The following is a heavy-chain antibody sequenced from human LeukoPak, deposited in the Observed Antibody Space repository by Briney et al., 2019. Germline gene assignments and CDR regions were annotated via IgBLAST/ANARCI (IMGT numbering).Heavy chain of an antibody. Sequence: PSETLSLTCTVSGGSISSYYWSWIRQPAGKGLEWIGRIHTSGSTNYNPSLKSRVTISVDTSKNQFSLKLNSVTAADTAVYYCARVAAKTVDYWGQGTLVTVSS. CDR1: GGSISSYY. D-gene: IGHD2-15*01. V-gene: IGHV4-4*07. J-gene: IGHJ4*02. CDR3: ARVAAKTVDY. CDR2: IHTSGST.